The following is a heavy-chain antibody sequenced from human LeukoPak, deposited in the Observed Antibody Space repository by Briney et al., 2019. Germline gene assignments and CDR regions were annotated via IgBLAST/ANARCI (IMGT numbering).Heavy chain of an antibody. CDR3: ARVGGYDKYYYYYYMDV. CDR1: GGSFSGYY. V-gene: IGHV4-34*01. CDR2: INHSGST. Sequence: SETLSLTCAVYGGSFSGYYWSWIRQPPGKGLEWIGEINHSGSTNYNPSLKSRVTISVDTSKNQFSLKLSSVTAADTAVYYCARVGGYDKYYYYYYMDVWGKGTTVTVSS. J-gene: IGHJ6*03. D-gene: IGHD3-22*01.